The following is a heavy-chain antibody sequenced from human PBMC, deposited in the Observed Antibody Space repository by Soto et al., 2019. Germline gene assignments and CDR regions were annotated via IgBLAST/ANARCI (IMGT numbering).Heavy chain of an antibody. CDR1: GFTFSSYV. V-gene: IGHV3-33*01. CDR2: IWYDGSNK. J-gene: IGHJ6*02. Sequence: PGGSLRLSCAASGFTFSSYVMHWVRQAPGKGLEWVAVIWYDGSNKYYADSVKGRFTISRDNSKNTLYLQMNSLRAEDTAVYYCARALGGSGELLDYYYYGMDVWGQGTTVTVSS. CDR3: ARALGGSGELLDYYYYGMDV. D-gene: IGHD1-26*01.